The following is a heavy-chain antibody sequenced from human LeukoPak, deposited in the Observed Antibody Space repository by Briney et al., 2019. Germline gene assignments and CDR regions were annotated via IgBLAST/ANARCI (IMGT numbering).Heavy chain of an antibody. V-gene: IGHV3-53*01. CDR3: ARVEGSGYDSRGVGYYYYYGMDV. J-gene: IGHJ6*02. D-gene: IGHD5-12*01. Sequence: GGSLRLSCAASGFTVSSNYMSWVRQAPGKGLEWVSVIYSGGSTYYADSVKGRFTISRDNSKNTLYLQMNSLRAEDTAVYYCARVEGSGYDSRGVGYYYYYGMDVWGQGTTVTVSS. CDR1: GFTVSSNY. CDR2: IYSGGST.